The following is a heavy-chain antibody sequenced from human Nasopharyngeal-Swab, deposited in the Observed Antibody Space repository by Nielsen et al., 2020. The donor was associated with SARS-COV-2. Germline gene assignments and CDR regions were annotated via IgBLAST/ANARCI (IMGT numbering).Heavy chain of an antibody. CDR3: ARHKSSSANYYYYGMDV. CDR2: IYPGDSDT. CDR1: GYSFTSYW. Sequence: VSCKGSGYSFTSYWIGWVRQMPGKGLEWMGIIYPGDSDTRYSPSFQGQVTISADKSISTAYLQWSSLKASDTAMYYCARHKSSSANYYYYGMDVWGQGTTVTVSS. D-gene: IGHD6-6*01. J-gene: IGHJ6*02. V-gene: IGHV5-51*01.